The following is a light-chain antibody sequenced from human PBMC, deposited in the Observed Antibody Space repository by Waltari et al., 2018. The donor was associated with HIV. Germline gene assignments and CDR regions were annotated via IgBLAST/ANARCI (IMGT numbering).Light chain of an antibody. CDR3: MQGLQTPQVT. V-gene: IGKV2-28*01. J-gene: IGKJ4*01. CDR2: LGS. CDR1: QNLLDSHGYNY. Sequence: DIVMTQSPLSLPDTPGEPASISCRSSQNLLDSHGYNYLDWYLQRPGQSPQLLIYLGSNRTSGVPDRFSGGGSGTDFTLKISRVEADDVGVYYCMQGLQTPQVTFGGGTKVEIK.